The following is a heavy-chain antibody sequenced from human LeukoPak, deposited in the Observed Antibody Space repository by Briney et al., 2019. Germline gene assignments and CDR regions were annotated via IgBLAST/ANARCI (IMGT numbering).Heavy chain of an antibody. CDR3: AKDILYYGEVDY. Sequence: GGSLRLSCAASGFTFSSYGMHWVRQAPGKGLEWVAVIWYDGSNKHYADSVKGRFTISRDNSKNTLYLQMNSLRAEDTAVYYCAKDILYYGEVDYWGQGTLVTVSS. CDR1: GFTFSSYG. CDR2: IWYDGSNK. V-gene: IGHV3-33*06. J-gene: IGHJ4*02. D-gene: IGHD4-17*01.